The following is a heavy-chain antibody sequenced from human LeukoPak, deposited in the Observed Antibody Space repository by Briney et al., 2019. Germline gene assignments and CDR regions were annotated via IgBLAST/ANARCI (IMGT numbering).Heavy chain of an antibody. CDR2: IYYSGTT. J-gene: IGHJ4*02. CDR1: GGSISSYF. Sequence: SETLSLTCTVSGGSISSYFWSWIRQPPGKGLEWVGFIYYSGTTDYNPSLKSRVTISVDTSKKQFSLKLSPVTAADTAVYYCARGVVLTGYPLDFWGRGTLVTVSS. D-gene: IGHD3-9*01. CDR3: ARGVVLTGYPLDF. V-gene: IGHV4-59*01.